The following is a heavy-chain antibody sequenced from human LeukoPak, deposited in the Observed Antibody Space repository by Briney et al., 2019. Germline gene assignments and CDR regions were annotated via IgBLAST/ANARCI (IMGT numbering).Heavy chain of an antibody. CDR3: AREKAQQLDAFDI. CDR2: IYYSGST. CDR1: GGSISSGDYY. D-gene: IGHD6-13*01. Sequence: SETLSLTCTVSGGSISSGDYYWSWIRQPPGKGLEWIGYIYYSGSTYYNPSLKSRVTISVDTSKNQFSLKLSSVTAADTAVYYCAREKAQQLDAFDIWGQGTMVTVSS. V-gene: IGHV4-30-4*08. J-gene: IGHJ3*02.